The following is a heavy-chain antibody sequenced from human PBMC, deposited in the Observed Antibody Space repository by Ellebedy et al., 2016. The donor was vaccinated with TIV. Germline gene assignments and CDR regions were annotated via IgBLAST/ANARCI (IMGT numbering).Heavy chain of an antibody. J-gene: IGHJ3*02. CDR2: ISSSSSYI. D-gene: IGHD3-22*01. Sequence: GGSLRLXXAASGFTFSSYSMNWVRQAPGKGLEWVSSISSSSSYIYYADSVKGRFTISRDNAKNSLYLQMNSLRAEDTAVYYCARLFDYYDWAAFDIWGQGTMVTVSS. CDR1: GFTFSSYS. V-gene: IGHV3-21*01. CDR3: ARLFDYYDWAAFDI.